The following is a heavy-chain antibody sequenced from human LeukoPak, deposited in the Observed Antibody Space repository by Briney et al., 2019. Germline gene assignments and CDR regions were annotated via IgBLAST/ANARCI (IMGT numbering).Heavy chain of an antibody. D-gene: IGHD1-1*01. CDR1: GGSFSGYY. V-gene: IGHV4-34*01. CDR2: INHSGST. CDR3: ARDINWNDRDTNWFDP. Sequence: SETLSLTCAVYGGSFSGYYWSWIRQPPGKGLEWIGEINHSGSTNYNPSLKSRVTISVDTSKNQFSLKLSSVTAADTAVYYCARDINWNDRDTNWFDPWGQGTLVTVSS. J-gene: IGHJ5*02.